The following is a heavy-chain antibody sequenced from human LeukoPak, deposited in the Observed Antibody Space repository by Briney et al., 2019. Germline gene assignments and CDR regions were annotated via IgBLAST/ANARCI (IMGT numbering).Heavy chain of an antibody. Sequence: SVKVSCKASGGTFSSYAISWVRQAPGQGLEWMGGIIPIFGTANYAQKFQGRVTITADESTSTAYMELSSLRSDDTAVYYCATVFSSSWYGNWFDPWGQGTLVTVSS. J-gene: IGHJ5*02. V-gene: IGHV1-69*13. CDR1: GGTFSSYA. CDR2: IIPIFGTA. CDR3: ATVFSSSWYGNWFDP. D-gene: IGHD6-13*01.